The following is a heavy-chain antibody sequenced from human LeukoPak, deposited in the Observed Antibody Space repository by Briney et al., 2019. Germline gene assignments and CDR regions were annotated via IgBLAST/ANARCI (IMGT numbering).Heavy chain of an antibody. CDR2: INPNSGGT. D-gene: IGHD2-15*01. V-gene: IGHV1-2*02. J-gene: IGHJ5*02. CDR3: ARDGPYCSGGSCYSRKDSNWFDP. Sequence: ASVKVSCKASGYTFTGYYMHWVRQAPGQGLEWMGWINPNSGGTNYAQKFQGRVTMTRDTSISTAYMELSRLRSDDTAVYYCARDGPYCSGGSCYSRKDSNWFDPWGQGALVTVSS. CDR1: GYTFTGYY.